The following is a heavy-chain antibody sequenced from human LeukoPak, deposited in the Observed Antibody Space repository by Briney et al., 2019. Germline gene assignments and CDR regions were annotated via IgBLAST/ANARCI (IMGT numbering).Heavy chain of an antibody. D-gene: IGHD1-26*01. CDR2: FSGRGGSA. J-gene: IGHJ4*02. CDR1: GFTFSDYA. V-gene: IGHV3-23*01. Sequence: GGSLRLSCAASGFTFSDYAMNWVRQAPGKGLEWVSSFSGRGGSAHYADSVKGRFTISRDNSKNTLYLQMGSLRAEDTAVYYCARGRGGSYDYWGQGILVTVSS. CDR3: ARGRGGSYDY.